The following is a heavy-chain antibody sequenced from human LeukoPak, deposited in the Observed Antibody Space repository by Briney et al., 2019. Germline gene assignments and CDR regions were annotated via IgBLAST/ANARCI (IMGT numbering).Heavy chain of an antibody. V-gene: IGHV3-30*04. Sequence: GGSLRLFCAASGFTFSSYAMYWVRQAPGKGLEWVAVISYDRSNKYYADSVKGRFTISRDNSKNTLYLQMNTLRPEDTAVYYCARGLKTGGDSSPTWGQGTMVTVSS. CDR1: GFTFSSYA. D-gene: IGHD2-21*01. CDR2: ISYDRSNK. CDR3: ARGLKTGGDSSPT. J-gene: IGHJ3*01.